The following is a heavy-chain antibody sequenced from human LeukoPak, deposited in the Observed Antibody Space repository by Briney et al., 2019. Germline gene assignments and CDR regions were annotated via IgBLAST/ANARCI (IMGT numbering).Heavy chain of an antibody. CDR3: ARGGRGTYLNDY. V-gene: IGHV3-74*01. J-gene: IGHJ4*02. CDR2: IKFDESAT. CDR1: GFTFSSYW. Sequence: GGSLRLSCAASGFTFSSYWMHWVRQAPGKGLVWVSRIKFDESATNYADSVKGRFIISRDNDRNTVYLQMNSLRGEDTAVYYCARGGRGTYLNDYWGQGTLVTVSS. D-gene: IGHD1-26*01.